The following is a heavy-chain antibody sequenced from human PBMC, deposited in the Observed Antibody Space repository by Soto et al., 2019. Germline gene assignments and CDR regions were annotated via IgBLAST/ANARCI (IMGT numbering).Heavy chain of an antibody. CDR2: IIPIFGTA. V-gene: IGHV1-69*12. CDR1: GGTFSSYA. CDR3: ARGSSSSDYYYYGMDV. D-gene: IGHD6-6*01. J-gene: IGHJ6*02. Sequence: QVQLVQSGAEVKKPGSSVKVSCKASGGTFSSYAISWVRQAPGQGLEWMGGIIPIFGTANYAQKFQGRVTITADESTSTAYMELSSLRSEDTAVSYCARGSSSSDYYYYGMDVWGQGTTVTVSS.